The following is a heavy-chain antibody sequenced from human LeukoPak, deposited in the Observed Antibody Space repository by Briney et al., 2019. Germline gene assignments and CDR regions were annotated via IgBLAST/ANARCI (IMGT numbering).Heavy chain of an antibody. V-gene: IGHV3-30-3*01. CDR1: GFTFSSYA. J-gene: IGHJ4*02. CDR3: ARDTYSSSWSFGYYFDY. Sequence: GSLRLSCAASGFTFSSYAMHWVRQAPGKGLEWVAVISYDGSNKYYADSVKGRFTISRDNSKNTLYLQMNSLRAEDTAVYYCARDTYSSSWSFGYYFDYWGQGTLVTVSS. D-gene: IGHD6-13*01. CDR2: ISYDGSNK.